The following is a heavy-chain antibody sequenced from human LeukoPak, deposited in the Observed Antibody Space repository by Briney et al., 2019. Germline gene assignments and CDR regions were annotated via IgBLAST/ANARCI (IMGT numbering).Heavy chain of an antibody. V-gene: IGHV1-69*01. D-gene: IGHD3-10*01. CDR3: ARGRRFPFGELPY. Sequence: SVKVSCKASGGTFSSYAISWVRQAPGQGLEWMGGIIPIFGTANYAQKFQGRVTITADESTSTAYMELSSLRSEDTAVYYCARGRRFPFGELPYWGQGTLVTVSS. CDR2: IIPIFGTA. J-gene: IGHJ4*02. CDR1: GGTFSSYA.